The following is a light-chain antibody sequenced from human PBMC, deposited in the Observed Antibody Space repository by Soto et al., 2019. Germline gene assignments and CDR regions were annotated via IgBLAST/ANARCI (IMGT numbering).Light chain of an antibody. J-gene: IGKJ1*01. CDR3: QQYQHWPPWT. Sequence: EVVMTQSPATLSVSPGEGASLSCRASQNVGSSLAWYQHKPGQAPRLLIYGSSTRATGVPARFSGSGSGTEFTLTISSLQSEDVAVYSCQQYQHWPPWTFGQGTKVQI. V-gene: IGKV3-15*01. CDR1: QNVGSS. CDR2: GSS.